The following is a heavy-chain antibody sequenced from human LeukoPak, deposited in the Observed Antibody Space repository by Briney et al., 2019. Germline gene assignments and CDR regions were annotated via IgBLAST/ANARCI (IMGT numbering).Heavy chain of an antibody. Sequence: PSETLSLTCPVSTGSISSGVCYWSWIRQHPGKGLEWIGYIYYSGSTYYNPSLKSRVTISVDTSKNQFSLKLSSVAAADTAVYYCARGVRWLQLSYFDYWGQGTLATVSS. CDR3: ARGVRWLQLSYFDY. CDR1: TGSISSGVCY. J-gene: IGHJ4*02. CDR2: IYYSGST. V-gene: IGHV4-31*03. D-gene: IGHD5-24*01.